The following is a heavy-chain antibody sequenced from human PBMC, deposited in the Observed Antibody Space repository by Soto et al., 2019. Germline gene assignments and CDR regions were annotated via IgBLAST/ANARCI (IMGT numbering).Heavy chain of an antibody. CDR1: GFTFSSYA. CDR3: ARDIDTAMANFDY. Sequence: PGGSLRLSCAASGFTFSSYAMSWVRQAPGKGLEWVSAISASGGSTYYADSVKGRFTISRDNAKNSLYLQMNSLRAEDTAVYYCARDIDTAMANFDYWGQGTLVTAPQ. D-gene: IGHD5-18*01. CDR2: ISASGGST. V-gene: IGHV3-23*01. J-gene: IGHJ4*02.